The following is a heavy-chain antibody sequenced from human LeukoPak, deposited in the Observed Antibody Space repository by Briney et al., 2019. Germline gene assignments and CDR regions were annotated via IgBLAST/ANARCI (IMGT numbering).Heavy chain of an antibody. CDR2: ISSSSSYI. J-gene: IGHJ4*02. D-gene: IGHD5-24*01. Sequence: GGSLRLSWAASGFTFSSYSMNWVRQAPGKGLEWVSSISSSSSYIYYADSVKGRFTISRDNAKNSLYLQMNSLRAEDTAVYSCANAFADGYNPSPLDYWGQGTLVTVSS. CDR3: ANAFADGYNPSPLDY. V-gene: IGHV3-21*01. CDR1: GFTFSSYS.